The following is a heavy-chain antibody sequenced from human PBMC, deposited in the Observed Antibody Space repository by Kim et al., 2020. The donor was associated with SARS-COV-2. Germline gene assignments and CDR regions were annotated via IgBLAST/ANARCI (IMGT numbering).Heavy chain of an antibody. Sequence: GGSLRLSCAASGFTFSSYGMHWVRQAPGKGLEWVAVISYDGSNKYYADSVKGRFTISRDNSKNTLYLQMNSLRAEDTAVYYCASNGGYGRDYWGQGTLVTVSS. CDR3: ASNGGYGRDY. V-gene: IGHV3-30*03. CDR2: ISYDGSNK. CDR1: GFTFSSYG. J-gene: IGHJ4*02. D-gene: IGHD7-27*01.